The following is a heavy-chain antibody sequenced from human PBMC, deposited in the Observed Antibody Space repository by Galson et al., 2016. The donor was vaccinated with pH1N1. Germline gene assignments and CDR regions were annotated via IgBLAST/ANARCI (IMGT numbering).Heavy chain of an antibody. D-gene: IGHD1-26*01. CDR2: IRSKTYGGTK. V-gene: IGHV3-49*04. CDR1: GFAFGDYT. CDR3: TRDFRGTYYPGGYFDY. Sequence: SLRLSCAASGFAFGDYTINWVRQAPGKGLEWVGFIRSKTYGGTKQYAASVKDRFTISRDDSKSIAYLQMNNLKTEDTAVYYCTRDFRGTYYPGGYFDYWGQGTQVTVSS. J-gene: IGHJ4*02.